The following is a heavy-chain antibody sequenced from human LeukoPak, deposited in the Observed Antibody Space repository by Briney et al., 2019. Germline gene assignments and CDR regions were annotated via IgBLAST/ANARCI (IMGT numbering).Heavy chain of an antibody. Sequence: SETLSLTCTVSRTSISSYYWNWIRQSPGKGLEWIGYMFYSGNSGSTKYNPSLKSRVTISVDTSVNQISLQLTSVTAADTGVYFCAGDNKDAFDIWGQGTLITVSS. J-gene: IGHJ3*02. CDR2: MFYSGNSGST. V-gene: IGHV4-59*01. CDR1: RTSISSYY. D-gene: IGHD2/OR15-2a*01. CDR3: AGDNKDAFDI.